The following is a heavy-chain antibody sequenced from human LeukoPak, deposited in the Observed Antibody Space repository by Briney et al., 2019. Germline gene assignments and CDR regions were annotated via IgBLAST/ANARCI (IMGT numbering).Heavy chain of an antibody. CDR1: GGSFSGYY. Sequence: SETLSLTCAVYGGSFSGYYWSWTRQHPGKGLEWIGYIHHSGTTYYSPTLKTRLSISVDTSKNQFSLHLSSVAAADTAVYYCARVRDSFDYWGQGTLVTVSS. J-gene: IGHJ4*02. CDR2: IHHSGTT. CDR3: ARVRDSFDY. V-gene: IGHV4-34*09.